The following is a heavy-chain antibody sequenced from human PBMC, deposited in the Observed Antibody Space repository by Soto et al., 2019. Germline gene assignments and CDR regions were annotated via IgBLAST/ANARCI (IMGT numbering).Heavy chain of an antibody. V-gene: IGHV1-18*01. CDR1: GYTFTRYG. CDR2: ISGYNGDT. CDR3: AKNGHPPYYYYGMDV. J-gene: IGHJ6*02. D-gene: IGHD2-8*01. Sequence: QGQLVQSGAEVKKPGASVKVSCKASGYTFTRYGISWVRQAPGQGLEWMGWISGYNGDTNYAQKFQGRVTXTXXXSXXTAYMELRSLTSDDTAVYYCAKNGHPPYYYYGMDVWGQGTTVTVSS.